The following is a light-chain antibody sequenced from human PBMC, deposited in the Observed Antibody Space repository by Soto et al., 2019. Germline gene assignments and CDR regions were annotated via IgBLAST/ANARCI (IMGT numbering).Light chain of an antibody. Sequence: DIQMTQSPSSVSASVGDRITITCRASQDIGGRLAWFQQKPGKAPKLLIYKASTLKSGVPSRFSGSGSGTEFTLTISSLQPDDFATYYCQHYNSYSEAFGQGSKVDVK. CDR3: QHYNSYSEA. V-gene: IGKV1-5*03. CDR1: QDIGGR. J-gene: IGKJ1*01. CDR2: KAS.